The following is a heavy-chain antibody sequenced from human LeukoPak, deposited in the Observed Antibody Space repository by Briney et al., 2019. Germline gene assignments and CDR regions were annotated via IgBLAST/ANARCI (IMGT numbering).Heavy chain of an antibody. CDR3: ARLGVITAAGTYDY. D-gene: IGHD6-13*01. V-gene: IGHV3-11*01. CDR1: GFFFSDYF. CDR2: MRGSGDTV. Sequence: GGSLRLSCAASGFFFSDYFMTWIRQAPGNGLEWIAYMRGSGDTVSYADSVRGRFTISRDNVKNSLYLQMNGLRVEDTAVYYCARLGVITAAGTYDYWGQGALVTVSS. J-gene: IGHJ4*02.